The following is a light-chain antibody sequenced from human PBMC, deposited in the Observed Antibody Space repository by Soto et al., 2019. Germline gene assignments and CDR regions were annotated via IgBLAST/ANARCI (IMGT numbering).Light chain of an antibody. J-gene: IGKJ4*01. V-gene: IGKV1D-13*01. CDR3: QQFNNYPSLT. Sequence: AIQLTQSPSSLSASVGDRVTITCRASQGISSALAWYQLRPGKAPKLLIYDASNLESGVPSRFSGSGYGTDFTLSISSLQAHDFATYYCQQFNNYPSLTFGGGTKVESK. CDR2: DAS. CDR1: QGISSA.